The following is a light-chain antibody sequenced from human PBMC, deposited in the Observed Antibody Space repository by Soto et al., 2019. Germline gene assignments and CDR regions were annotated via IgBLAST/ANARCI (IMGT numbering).Light chain of an antibody. CDR3: QQYGSSLIT. CDR2: GAS. CDR1: QTVTSSY. Sequence: ESVLTQSPGTLSLSLGERATLSCRASQTVTSSYLAWYQQKPGQAPRLLIYGASSRATGIPDRFSGSVSGTDFTLTISRLEPEDFAVYYCQQYGSSLITFGQGTRLEIK. V-gene: IGKV3-20*01. J-gene: IGKJ5*01.